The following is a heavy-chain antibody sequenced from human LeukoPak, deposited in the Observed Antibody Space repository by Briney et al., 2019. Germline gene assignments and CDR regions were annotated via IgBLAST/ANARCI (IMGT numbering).Heavy chain of an antibody. D-gene: IGHD1-20*01. J-gene: IGHJ5*02. V-gene: IGHV4-61*02. CDR1: GGSISSGSYY. Sequence: SETLSLTCTVSGGSISSGSYYWSWIRQPAGKGLEWIGRIYTSGSTNYNPSLKSRVTISVDTSKNQFSLKLSSVTAADTAVYYCARYGITGTPDPWGQGTLVTVSS. CDR2: IYTSGST. CDR3: ARYGITGTPDP.